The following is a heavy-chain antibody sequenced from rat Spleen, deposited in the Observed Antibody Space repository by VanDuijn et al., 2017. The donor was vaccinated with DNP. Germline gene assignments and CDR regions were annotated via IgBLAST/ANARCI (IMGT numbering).Heavy chain of an antibody. V-gene: IGHV5-58*01. CDR1: GFTFSTYW. CDR2: INPDGSNT. CDR3: TKDLQWYSMDA. D-gene: IGHD1-1*01. J-gene: IGHJ4*01. Sequence: EVQLVETGGDLVPPGGSLKLSCVASGFTFSTYWMFWIRQAPGKGLEWVASINPDGSNTYCQDSVKGRFTISRDNAENTVYLEMNRLRSEDTATYYCTKDLQWYSMDAWGQGTSVTVSS.